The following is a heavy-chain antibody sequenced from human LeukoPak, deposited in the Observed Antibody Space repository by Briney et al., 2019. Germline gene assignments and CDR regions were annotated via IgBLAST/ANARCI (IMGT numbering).Heavy chain of an antibody. V-gene: IGHV3-48*03. Sequence: GGSLRLSCAASGFTFGSYEMNWVRQAPGKGLEWVSYISSSGSTIYYADSVKGRFTISRDNAKNSLYLQMNSLRAEDTAVYYCASYRHYDILTGYYNWGQGTLVTVSS. J-gene: IGHJ4*02. D-gene: IGHD3-9*01. CDR2: ISSSGSTI. CDR1: GFTFGSYE. CDR3: ASYRHYDILTGYYN.